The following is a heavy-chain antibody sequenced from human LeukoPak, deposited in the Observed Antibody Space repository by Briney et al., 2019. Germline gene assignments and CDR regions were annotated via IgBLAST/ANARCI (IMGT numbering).Heavy chain of an antibody. CDR3: ARDNYGLDY. D-gene: IGHD3-10*01. J-gene: IGHJ4*02. CDR2: ISYDGSNK. Sequence: GGSLRLSCAASGFTFSNYAMHWVRQTPGKGLEWVAVISYDGSNKYYADSVKGRFTISRDNSKNTLYLQMNSLRAEDTAVYYCARDNYGLDYWGQGTLVIVSS. CDR1: GFTFSNYA. V-gene: IGHV3-30*04.